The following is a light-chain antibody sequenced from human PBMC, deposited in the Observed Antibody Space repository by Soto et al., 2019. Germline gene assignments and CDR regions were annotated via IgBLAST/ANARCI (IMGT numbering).Light chain of an antibody. CDR3: CSYTSMSTAG. J-gene: IGLJ1*01. V-gene: IGLV2-14*01. CDR1: SSDVGGYNY. CDR2: EVS. Sequence: QSALTQPASVSGSPGQSITISCTGTSSDVGGYNYVSWYQQHPGKAPKLIIYEVSHRPSGVSNRFSGSKSGNTASLTISRHQADAQADFCCCSYTSMSTAGFRTGTKRSLL.